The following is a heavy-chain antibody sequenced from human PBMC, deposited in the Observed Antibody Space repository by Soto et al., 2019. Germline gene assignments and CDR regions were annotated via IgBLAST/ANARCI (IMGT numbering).Heavy chain of an antibody. Sequence: QVQLQESGPGLVKPSQTLSLTCTVSGDSITSGAYYWSWIRQHPGKGLEWIGYISSSGRTYYNPSLKSRLTISLDTSENQFFLKVTSVTAADTAMYYYARARQYYDCEFDPWGQGTLVTVSS. CDR1: GDSITSGAYY. D-gene: IGHD3-22*01. V-gene: IGHV4-31*03. CDR2: ISSSGRT. CDR3: ARARQYYDCEFDP. J-gene: IGHJ5*02.